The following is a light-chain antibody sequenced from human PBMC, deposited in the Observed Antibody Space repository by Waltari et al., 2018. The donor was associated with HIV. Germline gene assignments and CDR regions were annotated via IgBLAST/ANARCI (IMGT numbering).Light chain of an antibody. CDR1: DSAFGLYHF. J-gene: IGLJ3*02. V-gene: IGLV2-14*01. Sequence: AVTQPASVSGLPGQSTTISCTGADSAFGLYHFVSWYQHHSGKPPKLILYDVDSRASGVSDRFSGSMSGNTASLTISGLRAEDEAHYYCASFTGDNTVMFGGGTEVTVL. CDR3: ASFTGDNTVM. CDR2: DVD.